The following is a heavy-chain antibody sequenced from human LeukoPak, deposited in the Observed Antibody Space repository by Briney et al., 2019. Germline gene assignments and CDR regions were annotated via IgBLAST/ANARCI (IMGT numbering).Heavy chain of an antibody. Sequence: ASVKVSCKASGYTFTGYCMHWVRQAPGQGLEWMGWINPNSGGTNYAQKFQGRVTMTRDTSISTAYMELSRLRSDDTAVYYCARPLRGYSYGVEDYWGQGTLVTVSS. CDR2: INPNSGGT. CDR3: ARPLRGYSYGVEDY. V-gene: IGHV1-2*02. D-gene: IGHD5-18*01. J-gene: IGHJ4*02. CDR1: GYTFTGYC.